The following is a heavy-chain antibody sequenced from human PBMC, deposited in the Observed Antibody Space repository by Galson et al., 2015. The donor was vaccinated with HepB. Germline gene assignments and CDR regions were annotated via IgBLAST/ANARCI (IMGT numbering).Heavy chain of an antibody. CDR2: INPNSGGT. J-gene: IGHJ1*01. D-gene: IGHD6-13*01. CDR1: GYTFTGYY. V-gene: IGHV1-2*04. Sequence: SVKVSCKASGYTFTGYYMHWVRQAPGQGLEWMGWINPNSGGTNYAQKFQGWVTMTRDTSISTAYMELSGLRSDDTAVYYCARADAAGTGSEYFQHWGQGTLVTVSS. CDR3: ARADAAGTGSEYFQH.